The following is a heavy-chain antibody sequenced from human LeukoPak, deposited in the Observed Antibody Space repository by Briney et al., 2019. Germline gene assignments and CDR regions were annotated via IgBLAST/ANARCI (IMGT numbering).Heavy chain of an antibody. CDR2: MNPNSGNT. CDR3: ARRGIHYDILTGSYYYGMDV. Sequence: GASVKVSCKASGGTFSSYAINWVRQATGQGLEWMGWMNPNSGNTGYAQKFQGRVTMTRNTSISTAYMELSSLRSEDTAVYYCARRGIHYDILTGSYYYGMDVWGQGTTVTVSS. V-gene: IGHV1-8*02. CDR1: GGTFSSYA. J-gene: IGHJ6*02. D-gene: IGHD3-9*01.